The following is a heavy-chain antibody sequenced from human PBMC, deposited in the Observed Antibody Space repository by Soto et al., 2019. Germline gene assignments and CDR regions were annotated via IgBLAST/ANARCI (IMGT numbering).Heavy chain of an antibody. Sequence: SETLSLTCTVSGGSISSYYWSWIRQPPGKGLEWIGYIYYSGCTNYNPSLKSRVTISVDTSKNQFSLKLSSVTAADTAVYYCAREGGMAAQNYGMDVWGQGTTVTVSS. D-gene: IGHD6-6*01. J-gene: IGHJ6*02. CDR1: GGSISSYY. V-gene: IGHV4-59*01. CDR2: IYYSGCT. CDR3: AREGGMAAQNYGMDV.